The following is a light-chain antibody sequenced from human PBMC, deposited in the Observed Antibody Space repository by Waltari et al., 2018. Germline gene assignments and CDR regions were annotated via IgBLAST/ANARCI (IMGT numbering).Light chain of an antibody. CDR3: SSFVGRSSWV. V-gene: IGLV2-23*02. CDR1: TSDVELYNL. CDR2: GVT. J-gene: IGLJ3*02. Sequence: QSPLTQPPPVSGSPGQTITIPGTGTTSDVELYNLASWYQFHPGKAPQLMIYGVTKRPSRTAGRFYGTTGGTTAPLTSGGQRAEDGAEYCSSSFVGRSSWVFGGGTKLTVL.